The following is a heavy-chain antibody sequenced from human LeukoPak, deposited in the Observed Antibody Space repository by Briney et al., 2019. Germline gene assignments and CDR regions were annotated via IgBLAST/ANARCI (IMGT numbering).Heavy chain of an antibody. CDR2: IRSKANSYAT. CDR1: GFTFSGSA. CDR3: TRHSYYGSGSYYIYDY. D-gene: IGHD3-10*01. J-gene: IGHJ4*02. V-gene: IGHV3-73*01. Sequence: PGRSLRLSCAASGFTFSGSAMHWVRPASGKGLEWVGRIRSKANSYATAYAASVKGRFTISRDDSKNTAYLQMNSLKTEDTAVYYCTRHSYYGSGSYYIYDYWGQGTLVTVSS.